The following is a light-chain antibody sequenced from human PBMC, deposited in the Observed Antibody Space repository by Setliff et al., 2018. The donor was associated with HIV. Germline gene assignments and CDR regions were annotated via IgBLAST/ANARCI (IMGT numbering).Light chain of an antibody. V-gene: IGLV2-11*01. CDR2: DVS. CDR1: SSDVGGYNY. Sequence: QSALTQPRSVSGSPGQSVTISCTGTSSDVGGYNYVSWYQQHPGKAPKLMIYDVSKRPSGVPDRFSGSKSGNTASLTISGLQADDEADYYCCSYAGNYTMVFGGGTKGTV. CDR3: CSYAGNYTMV. J-gene: IGLJ2*01.